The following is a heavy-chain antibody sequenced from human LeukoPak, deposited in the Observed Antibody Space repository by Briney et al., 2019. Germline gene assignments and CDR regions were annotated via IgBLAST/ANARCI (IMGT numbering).Heavy chain of an antibody. V-gene: IGHV1-69*13. CDR1: GDTFSSYA. CDR2: IIPIFGTA. J-gene: IGHJ6*03. Sequence: SVKVSCKASGDTFSSYAISWVRQAPGQGLEWLGGIIPIFGTANYAQKFQGRVTITADESTSTAYMELSSLRSEDTAVYYCARAGGSGSRNYYYYMDVWGKGTTVTISS. D-gene: IGHD3-10*01. CDR3: ARAGGSGSRNYYYYMDV.